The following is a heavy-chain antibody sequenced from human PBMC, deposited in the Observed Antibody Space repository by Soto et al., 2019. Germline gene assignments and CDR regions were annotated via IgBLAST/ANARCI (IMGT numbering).Heavy chain of an antibody. CDR3: AGQTFTIASASYGRSNWFDP. J-gene: IGHJ5*02. CDR1: GGSITSSSHF. CDR2: IYFTGNT. Sequence: SETLSLTCTASGGSITSSSHFWGWVRQPPGKGLEWIGTIYFTGNTYYTPSLKSRLTMSIDTSKNEFSLRLNSVTAADTAVYYCAGQTFTIASASYGRSNWFDPWGPGTLVTVSS. D-gene: IGHD3-9*01. V-gene: IGHV4-39*01.